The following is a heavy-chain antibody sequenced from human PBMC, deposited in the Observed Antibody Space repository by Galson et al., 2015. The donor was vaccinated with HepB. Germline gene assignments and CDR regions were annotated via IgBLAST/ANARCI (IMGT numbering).Heavy chain of an antibody. CDR1: GFTFSSYS. V-gene: IGHV3-21*04. Sequence: SLRLSCAASGFTFSSYSMNWVRQAPGKGLEWVSSISSSSSYIYYADSVKGRFTISRDNAKNSLYLQMNSLRAEDTAVYYCAKDGMRVTMVRGNFDYWGQGTLVTVSS. J-gene: IGHJ4*02. D-gene: IGHD3-10*01. CDR3: AKDGMRVTMVRGNFDY. CDR2: ISSSSSYI.